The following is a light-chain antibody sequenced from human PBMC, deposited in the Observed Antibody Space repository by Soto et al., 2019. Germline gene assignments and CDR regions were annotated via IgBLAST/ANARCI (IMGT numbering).Light chain of an antibody. CDR1: SSNIGNND. J-gene: IGLJ1*01. Sequence: QSVLTQPPSASGTPGQRVTISCSGSSSNIGNNDVYWYQQFPGTAPKLVVYKNNQRPSGVPDRFSGSKSGTSASLAISGLRSEDEADYYCAAWYDSLGEVFGTGTKVTVL. V-gene: IGLV1-47*01. CDR2: KNN. CDR3: AAWYDSLGEV.